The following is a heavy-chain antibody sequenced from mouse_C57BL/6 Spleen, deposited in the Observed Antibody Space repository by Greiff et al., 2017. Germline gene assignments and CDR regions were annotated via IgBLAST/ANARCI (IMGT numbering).Heavy chain of an antibody. Sequence: QVQLQQPGTELVKPGASVKLSCKASGYTFTSYWMHWVKQRPGQGLEWIGNINPSNGGTNYNEKFKSKATLTVDKSSSTAYMQLRSLTSEDSADYSCARGNYGTRYVDVGGTGTTVTVSS. D-gene: IGHD1-1*01. J-gene: IGHJ1*03. CDR2: INPSNGGT. V-gene: IGHV1-53*01. CDR3: ARGNYGTRYVDV. CDR1: GYTFTSYW.